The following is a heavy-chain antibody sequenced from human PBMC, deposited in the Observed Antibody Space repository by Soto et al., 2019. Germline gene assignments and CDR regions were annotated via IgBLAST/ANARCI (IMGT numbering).Heavy chain of an antibody. D-gene: IGHD6-13*01. V-gene: IGHV4-39*01. Sequence: SETLSLTCIVSGDSINSTSYYWGWIRQPPGQGLEWIASIYFSGSTYNNPSLKSRLTVSVDTSKSQFSLKLSSVTAADTALYYCERQRILAAGTFVDYWGQGSLVTVSS. J-gene: IGHJ4*02. CDR1: GDSINSTSYY. CDR2: IYFSGST. CDR3: ERQRILAAGTFVDY.